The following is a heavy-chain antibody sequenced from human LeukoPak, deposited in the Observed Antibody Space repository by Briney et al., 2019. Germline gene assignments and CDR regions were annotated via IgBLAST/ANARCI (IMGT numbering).Heavy chain of an antibody. CDR2: VNPNSGNT. J-gene: IGHJ3*02. V-gene: IGHV1-8*01. CDR3: ARGIWTTPGDAFDI. D-gene: IGHD3/OR15-3a*01. Sequence: ASVKVSCKASGYTFTSYDINWVRQATGQGLEWMGWVNPNSGNTGYAQKFQGRVTMTRNTSISTAYMELSSLRSEDTAVYYCARGIWTTPGDAFDIWGKGTMVTVSS. CDR1: GYTFTSYD.